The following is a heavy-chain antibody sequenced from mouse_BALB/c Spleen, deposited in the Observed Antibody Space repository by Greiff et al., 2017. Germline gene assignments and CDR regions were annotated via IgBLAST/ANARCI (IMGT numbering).Heavy chain of an antibody. D-gene: IGHD2-10*01. J-gene: IGHJ4*01. CDR1: GYTFSSYW. CDR2: ILPGSGST. V-gene: IGHV1-9*01. CDR3: ARGAYYGPYYAMDY. Sequence: QVQLQQSGAELMKPGASVKISCKATGYTFSSYWIEWVKQRPGHGLEWIGEILPGSGSTNYNEKFKGKATFTADTSSNTAYMLLSSLTSEDSAVYYCARGAYYGPYYAMDYWGQGTSVTVSS.